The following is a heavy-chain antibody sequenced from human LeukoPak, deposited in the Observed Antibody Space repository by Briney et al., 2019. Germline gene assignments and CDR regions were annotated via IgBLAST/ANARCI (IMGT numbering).Heavy chain of an antibody. V-gene: IGHV3-23*01. CDR1: GFTFSSHA. D-gene: IGHD3-3*01. CDR3: ARDPGVVAFHYFDF. J-gene: IGHJ4*02. Sequence: GGSLRLSCAASGFTFSSHAMAWVRQAPGKGLEWVSAIGGLGSSTYYGDSVKGRFTISTDNSKNTVYLQMDSLRVEDTAVYYCARDPGVVAFHYFDFWGQGTLITVSS. CDR2: IGGLGSST.